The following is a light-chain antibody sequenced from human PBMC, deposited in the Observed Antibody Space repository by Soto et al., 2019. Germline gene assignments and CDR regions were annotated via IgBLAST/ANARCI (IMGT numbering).Light chain of an antibody. V-gene: IGKV3-20*01. CDR3: HQYGSSLYN. CDR2: AAS. J-gene: IGKJ2*01. Sequence: EIVLPQSPGTLSLSPGARATLSFMDGQTVNNNYVAWYQQKSGQAPRLLIFAASSRATGIPDRFSGSWSGTDFTLTISRLEPEDFAVYYCHQYGSSLYNFGQGTKLEIK. CDR1: QTVNNNY.